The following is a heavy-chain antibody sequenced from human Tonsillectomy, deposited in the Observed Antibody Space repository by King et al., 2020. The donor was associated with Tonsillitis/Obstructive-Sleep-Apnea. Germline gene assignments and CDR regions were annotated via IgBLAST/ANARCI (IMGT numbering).Heavy chain of an antibody. Sequence: VQLQQWGAGLLKPSETLSLTCAVYGGSFSGYYWSWIRQPPGKGLEWIGEINNSGSTNYNPSLKSRDTISVDTSKNQFSLKLSSVTAADTAVYYCARAPQTRSYMDVWGKGTTDTVSS. D-gene: IGHD3-3*01. CDR2: INNSGST. J-gene: IGHJ6*03. CDR3: ARAPQTRSYMDV. V-gene: IGHV4-34*01. CDR1: GGSFSGYY.